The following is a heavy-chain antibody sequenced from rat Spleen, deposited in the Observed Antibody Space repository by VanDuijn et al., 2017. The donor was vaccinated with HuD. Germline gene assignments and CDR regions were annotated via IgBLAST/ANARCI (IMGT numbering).Heavy chain of an antibody. Sequence: EVQLVESDGGLVQPGRSLKLSCAASGFTFSDYNMAWVRQAPKKGLEWVATISYDSSNTYYRDSVKGRFTISRDNAKSTLYLQMDSLRSEDTATYYWARHNSGYGYFDFWGPGTMVTVSS. CDR3: ARHNSGYGYFDF. D-gene: IGHD4-3*01. CDR1: GFTFSDYN. V-gene: IGHV5-7*01. CDR2: ISYDSSNT. J-gene: IGHJ1*01.